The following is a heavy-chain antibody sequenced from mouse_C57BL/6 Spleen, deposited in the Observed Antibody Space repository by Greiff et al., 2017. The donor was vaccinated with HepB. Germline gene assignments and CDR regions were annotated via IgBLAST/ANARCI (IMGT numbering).Heavy chain of an antibody. D-gene: IGHD2-4*01. Sequence: QVHVKQPGAELVKPGASVKLSCKASGYTFTSYWMHWVKQRPGQGLEWIGMIHPNSGSTNYNEKFKSKATLTVDKSSSTAYMQLSSLTSEDSAVYYCALDYEYFDVWGTGTTVTVSS. V-gene: IGHV1-64*01. J-gene: IGHJ1*03. CDR1: GYTFTSYW. CDR3: ALDYEYFDV. CDR2: IHPNSGST.